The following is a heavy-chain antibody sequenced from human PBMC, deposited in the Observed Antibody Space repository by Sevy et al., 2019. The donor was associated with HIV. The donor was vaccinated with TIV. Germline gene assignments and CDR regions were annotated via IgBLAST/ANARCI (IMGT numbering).Heavy chain of an antibody. D-gene: IGHD3-16*01. J-gene: IGHJ4*02. Sequence: GGSLRLSCAASGFTFSSYAMSWVRQAPGKGLEWVSAISGSGGNTYYADSVKGRFTISRDNSKNTMYLQMNSLRAEDKGVYYCAPCYDYVWGSLDYWGQGTLVTVSS. V-gene: IGHV3-23*01. CDR1: GFTFSSYA. CDR2: ISGSGGNT. CDR3: APCYDYVWGSLDY.